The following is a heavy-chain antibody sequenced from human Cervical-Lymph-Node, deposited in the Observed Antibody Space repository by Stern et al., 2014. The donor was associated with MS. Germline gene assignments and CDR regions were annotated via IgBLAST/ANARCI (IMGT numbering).Heavy chain of an antibody. V-gene: IGHV4-61*02. D-gene: IGHD3-3*01. CDR1: GGSISSGSYY. Sequence: VQLVESGPGLVKPSQTLSLTCTVSGGSISSGSYYWSWIRQPAGKGLEWIGRIYTSGSTNYNPSLKSRVTISVDTSQNQFSLNLSFGTAADTAVYYCARLYYDFWSGYHYYYYYGMDVWGQGTTVTVSS. CDR3: ARLYYDFWSGYHYYYYYGMDV. CDR2: IYTSGST. J-gene: IGHJ6*02.